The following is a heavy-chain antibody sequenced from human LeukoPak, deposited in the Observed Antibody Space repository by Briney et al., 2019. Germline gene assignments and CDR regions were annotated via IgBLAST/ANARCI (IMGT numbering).Heavy chain of an antibody. Sequence: KPSETLSLTCAVSGYSISGGYYWGWIRQPPGKGLEWIGSIYHSGSTYYNPSLKSRVTISVDTSKNQFSLKLSSVTAADTAVYYCARAAYGSGSYDVDYWGQGTLVTVSS. CDR1: GYSISGGYY. CDR3: ARAAYGSGSYDVDY. J-gene: IGHJ4*02. D-gene: IGHD3-10*01. CDR2: IYHSGST. V-gene: IGHV4-38-2*01.